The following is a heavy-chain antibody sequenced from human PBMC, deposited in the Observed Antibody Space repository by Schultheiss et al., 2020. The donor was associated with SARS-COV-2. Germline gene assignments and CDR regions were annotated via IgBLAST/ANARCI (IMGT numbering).Heavy chain of an antibody. V-gene: IGHV3-30*19. Sequence: GGSLRLSCAASRFTFSSYGMHWVRQAPGKGLEWVAVISYDGSNKYYADSVKGRFTISRDNSKNTLYLQMNSLRAEDTAVYYCATSSGPFYGDPPDYWGQGTLVTVSS. J-gene: IGHJ4*02. CDR1: RFTFSSYG. CDR3: ATSSGPFYGDPPDY. D-gene: IGHD4-17*01. CDR2: ISYDGSNK.